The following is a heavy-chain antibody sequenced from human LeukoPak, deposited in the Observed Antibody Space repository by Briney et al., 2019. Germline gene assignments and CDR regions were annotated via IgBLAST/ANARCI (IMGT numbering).Heavy chain of an antibody. J-gene: IGHJ6*03. V-gene: IGHV4-39*07. Sequence: ASETLSLTCTVSGGSISSSSYYWGWIRQPPGKGLEWIGSIYYSGSTYYNPSLKSRVTISVDKSKNQFSLKLSAVPAADTAVYYCARGCQYQLLIYFYYYMDVWGKGTTVTVSS. CDR2: IYYSGST. CDR1: GGSISSSSYY. D-gene: IGHD2-2*01. CDR3: ARGCQYQLLIYFYYYMDV.